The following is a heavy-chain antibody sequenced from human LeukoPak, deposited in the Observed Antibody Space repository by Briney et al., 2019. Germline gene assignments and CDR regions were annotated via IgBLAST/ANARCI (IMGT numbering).Heavy chain of an antibody. Sequence: PGGTLRLSCAASRFTFSTYWLHWVSQAPGKGLVWVSRINIDGSSTAYADSVKGRFTISRDNAKNTPHLQMNSLRAEDTAVYYCARETGTSGSLHFDYWGQGTLVTVSS. CDR1: RFTFSTYW. J-gene: IGHJ4*02. CDR2: INIDGSST. V-gene: IGHV3-74*01. CDR3: ARETGTSGSLHFDY. D-gene: IGHD3-10*01.